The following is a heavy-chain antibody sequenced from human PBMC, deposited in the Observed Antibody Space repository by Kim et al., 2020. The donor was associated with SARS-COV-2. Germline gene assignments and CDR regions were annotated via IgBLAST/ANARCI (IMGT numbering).Heavy chain of an antibody. J-gene: IGHJ4*01. Sequence: GGSLRLSCAASGFTFSSYAMHWVRQAPGKGLEWVAVISYDGSNKYYADSVKGRFTISRDNSKNTLYLQMNSLRAEDTAVYYCARDPGMDRSGSPPYFDY. CDR1: GFTFSSYA. CDR2: ISYDGSNK. D-gene: IGHD3-22*01. CDR3: ARDPGMDRSGSPPYFDY. V-gene: IGHV3-30*04.